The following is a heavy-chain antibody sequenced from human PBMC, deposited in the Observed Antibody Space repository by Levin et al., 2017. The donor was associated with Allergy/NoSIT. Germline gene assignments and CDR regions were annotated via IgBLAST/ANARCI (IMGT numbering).Heavy chain of an antibody. CDR1: GFTFSNAW. CDR2: IKSKTEGGTT. J-gene: IGHJ4*02. V-gene: IGHV3-15*01. CDR3: TYYSSTWYYFDY. Sequence: GEPLKISCAASGFTFSNAWMGWVRQAPGKGLEWVGRIKSKTEGGTTECAAPVKGRFTISRDDSKNTLYLQLNSLKTEDTAVYYCTYYSSTWYYFDYWGQGTLVTVSS. D-gene: IGHD6-13*01.